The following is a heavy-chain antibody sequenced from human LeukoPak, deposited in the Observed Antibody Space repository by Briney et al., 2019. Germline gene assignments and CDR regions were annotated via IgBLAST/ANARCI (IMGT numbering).Heavy chain of an antibody. CDR2: VSADGGST. CDR1: GFTFNNYA. V-gene: IGHV3-23*01. D-gene: IGHD2/OR15-2a*01. J-gene: IGHJ4*02. CDR3: AKCLGISRTLFDY. Sequence: PGGSLRLSCAASGFTFNNYAMGWVRQAPAKGLEWVSGVSADGGSTYYADSVKSRFTISRDTSKNTLYLQVNSLRADDTAVYYCAKCLGISRTLFDYWGQGTLVTVSS.